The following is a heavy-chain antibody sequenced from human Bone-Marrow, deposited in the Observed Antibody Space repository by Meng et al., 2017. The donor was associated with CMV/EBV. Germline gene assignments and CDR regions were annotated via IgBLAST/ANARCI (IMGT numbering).Heavy chain of an antibody. CDR2: IIPIFGTA. J-gene: IGHJ5*02. Sequence: KASGGTFSSYAIRWVRQAPGQGLEWMGGIIPIFGTANYAQKFQGRVTITTDESTSTAYMELSSLRSEDTAVYYCARVPYYGSGYTSPWGQGTLVTVSS. D-gene: IGHD3-10*01. CDR1: GGTFSSYA. CDR3: ARVPYYGSGYTSP. V-gene: IGHV1-69*05.